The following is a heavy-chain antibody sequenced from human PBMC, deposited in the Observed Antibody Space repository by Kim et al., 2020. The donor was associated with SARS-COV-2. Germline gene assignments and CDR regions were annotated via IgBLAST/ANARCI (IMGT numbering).Heavy chain of an antibody. V-gene: IGHV3-23*01. Sequence: GGSLRLSCAASGFTFSSYAMSWVRQAPGKGLEWVSAISGSGGSTYYADSVKGRFTISRDNSKNTLYLQMNSLRAEDTAVYYCAKDQTGYYYDSSPEGDFDYWGQGTLVTVSS. D-gene: IGHD3-22*01. CDR3: AKDQTGYYYDSSPEGDFDY. J-gene: IGHJ4*02. CDR2: ISGSGGST. CDR1: GFTFSSYA.